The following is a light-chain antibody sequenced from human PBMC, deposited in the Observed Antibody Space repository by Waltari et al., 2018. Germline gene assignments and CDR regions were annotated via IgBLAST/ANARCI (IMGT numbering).Light chain of an antibody. CDR2: KAS. CDR3: QQYESSPFT. V-gene: IGKV1-5*03. J-gene: IGKJ2*01. CDR1: QSVSTR. Sequence: DIQMTQSPSTVSASVGDTVTIPCRASQSVSTRLAWYQQTPGKVPQLLIYKASRLETGVPSRVSGGGSGTEFSLTISNLQPEDFATYYCQQYESSPFTFGQGTKLEI.